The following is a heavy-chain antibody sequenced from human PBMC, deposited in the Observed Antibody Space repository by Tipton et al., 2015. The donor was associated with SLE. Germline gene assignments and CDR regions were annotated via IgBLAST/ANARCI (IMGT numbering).Heavy chain of an antibody. CDR3: ARAEFSSNWYMYWHFDL. J-gene: IGHJ2*01. D-gene: IGHD6-13*01. CDR1: GGAMTRSNYY. Sequence: GLVKPSETLSLTCTVSGGAMTRSNYYWGWIRQPPGKGLEWIGRIYYSGSSYYNPSLKSRVTISVDTSGNHFSLNLNSVTATDTAVYYCARAEFSSNWYMYWHFDLWGRGTLVTVSS. V-gene: IGHV4-39*02. CDR2: IYYSGSS.